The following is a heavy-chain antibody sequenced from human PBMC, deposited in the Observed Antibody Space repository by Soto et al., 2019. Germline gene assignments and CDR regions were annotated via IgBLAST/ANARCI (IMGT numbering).Heavy chain of an antibody. V-gene: IGHV1-3*01. Sequence: CNATVYTFPRSGMHLVRQAPRQRLEWMGWINAGNGNTKYSQKFQGRVTITRDTSASTAYMELSRLRSEDTAVYYCERETTVVTPYYGMDVWGQGTTVTGSS. J-gene: IGHJ6*02. CDR2: INAGNGNT. D-gene: IGHD4-17*01. CDR1: VYTFPRSG. CDR3: ERETTVVTPYYGMDV.